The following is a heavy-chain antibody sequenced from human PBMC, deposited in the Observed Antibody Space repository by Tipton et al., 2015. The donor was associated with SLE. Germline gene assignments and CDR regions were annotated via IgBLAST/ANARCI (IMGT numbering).Heavy chain of an antibody. CDR1: GGTFSSYA. V-gene: IGHV1-69*05. CDR2: IIPIFGTA. CDR3: ARTHGDPDAFDI. Sequence: QLVQSGPEVKKPGSSVKVSCKASGGTFSSYAISWVRQAPGQGLEWMGGIIPIFGTANYAQKFQGRVTITTDESTSTAYMELSSLRAEGTTVYYGARTHGDPDAFDIWGQGTMVTVSS. J-gene: IGHJ3*02. D-gene: IGHD7-27*01.